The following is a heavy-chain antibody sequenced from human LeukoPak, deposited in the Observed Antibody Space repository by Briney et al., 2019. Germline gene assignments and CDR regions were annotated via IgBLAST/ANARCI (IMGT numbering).Heavy chain of an antibody. J-gene: IGHJ4*02. V-gene: IGHV3-53*01. CDR2: IYSGGST. D-gene: IGHD4-11*01. CDR3: ARSDYSNYAYYFDY. CDR1: GFTVSSSY. Sequence: GGSLRLSCAASGFTVSSSYMSWVRQAPGKGLEWVSVIYSGGSTYYADSVKGRFTISRDNSKNTLYLQMNSLRAEDTAVYYCARSDYSNYAYYFDYWGQGTLVTVSS.